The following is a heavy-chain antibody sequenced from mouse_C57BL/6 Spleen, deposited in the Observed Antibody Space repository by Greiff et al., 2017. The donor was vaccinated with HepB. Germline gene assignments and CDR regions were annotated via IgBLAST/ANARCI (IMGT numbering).Heavy chain of an antibody. V-gene: IGHV1-50*01. D-gene: IGHD4-1*01. CDR3: ARSGLGPWFAY. CDR1: GYTFTSYW. CDR2: IDPSDSYT. Sequence: QVQLQQPGAELVKPGASVKLSCKASGYTFTSYWMQWVKQRPGQGLEWIGEIDPSDSYTNYNQQFKGKATLTVDTSSSTAYMQLSSLTSEDSAVYYCARSGLGPWFAYWGQGTLVTVSA. J-gene: IGHJ3*01.